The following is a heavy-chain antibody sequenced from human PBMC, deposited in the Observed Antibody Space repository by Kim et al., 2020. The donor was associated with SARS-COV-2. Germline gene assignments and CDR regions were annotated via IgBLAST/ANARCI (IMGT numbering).Heavy chain of an antibody. V-gene: IGHV3-30*18. CDR2: IAYDGSNE. CDR3: AKEDYFGSGSWLGY. Sequence: GGSLRLSCAASGFTFSSYGMHWVRQAPGKGLEWVAVIAYDGSNEYYADSVKGRFTISRDNSKNTVSLQMNSLRAEDTAVYHCAKEDYFGSGSWLGYWGQG. J-gene: IGHJ4*02. CDR1: GFTFSSYG. D-gene: IGHD3-10*01.